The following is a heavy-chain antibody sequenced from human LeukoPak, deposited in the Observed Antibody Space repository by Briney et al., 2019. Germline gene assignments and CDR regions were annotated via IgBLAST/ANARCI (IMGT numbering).Heavy chain of an antibody. J-gene: IGHJ6*02. CDR1: GFTFSSYE. CDR3: ARGSKRYGVHYYGMDV. CDR2: ISSSGSTI. D-gene: IGHD3-10*01. V-gene: IGHV3-48*03. Sequence: GGSLRLSCAASGFTFSSYEMNWVRQAPGKGLEWVSYISSSGSTIYYADSVKGRFTISRDNAENSLYLQMNSLRAEDTAVYYCARGSKRYGVHYYGMDVWGQGTTVTVSS.